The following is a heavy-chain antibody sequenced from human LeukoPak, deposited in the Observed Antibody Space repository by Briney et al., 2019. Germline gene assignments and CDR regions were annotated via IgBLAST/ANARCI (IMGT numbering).Heavy chain of an antibody. CDR1: GFTVSSTY. Sequence: PGGSPRLSCAASGFTVSSTYMSWVRQSPGKGLEWVSVVYKDGKMFYIDSVKGRFAISRDTSKNTVYLQMNNLRAEDTAVYYCASRHCSGGDCYFAGADPFDHWGQGTLVTVSS. J-gene: IGHJ4*02. CDR3: ASRHCSGGDCYFAGADPFDH. V-gene: IGHV3-53*01. D-gene: IGHD2-21*01. CDR2: VYKDGKM.